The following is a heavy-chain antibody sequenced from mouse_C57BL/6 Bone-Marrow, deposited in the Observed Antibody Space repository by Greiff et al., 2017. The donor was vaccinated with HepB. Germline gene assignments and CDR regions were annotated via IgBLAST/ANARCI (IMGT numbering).Heavy chain of an antibody. J-gene: IGHJ4*01. V-gene: IGHV5-6*01. CDR1: GFTFSSYG. CDR2: ISSGGSYT. CDR3: ARRKVRGYAMDY. D-gene: IGHD2-2*01. Sequence: EVQVVESGGDLVKPGGSLKLSCAASGFTFSSYGMSWVRQTPDKRLGWVATISSGGSYTYYPDSVKGRFTISRDNAKNTLYLQMSSLKSEDTAMYYCARRKVRGYAMDYWGQGTSVTVSS.